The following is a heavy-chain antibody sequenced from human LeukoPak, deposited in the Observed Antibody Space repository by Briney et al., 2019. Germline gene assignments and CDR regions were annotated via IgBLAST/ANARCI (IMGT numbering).Heavy chain of an antibody. CDR2: IYDSGRS. D-gene: IGHD6-13*01. V-gene: IGHV4-59*01. Sequence: PSETLSLTCTVSGGSITSYYWNWIRQPPGKGPEWIGYIYDSGRSRYNPSLKSRVSISADTSNNQVSLKLSSVTAADTAVYYCARLGDQQQLVLTSYCGMDVWGQGTTVTVSS. CDR3: ARLGDQQQLVLTSYCGMDV. CDR1: GGSITSYY. J-gene: IGHJ6*02.